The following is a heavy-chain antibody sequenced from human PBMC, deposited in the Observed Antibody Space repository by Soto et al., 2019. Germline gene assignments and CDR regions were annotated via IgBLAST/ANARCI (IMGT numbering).Heavy chain of an antibody. CDR1: GFTFSSYA. J-gene: IGHJ4*02. CDR2: ISGSGGST. CDR3: AKVLSRYYDSSGSPPAASY. V-gene: IGHV3-23*01. Sequence: PGGSLRLSCAASGFTFSSYAMSWVRQAPGKGLEWVSAISGSGGSTYYADSVKGRFTISRGNSKNTLYLQMNSLRAEDTAVYYCAKVLSRYYDSSGSPPAASYWGQGTLVTVSS. D-gene: IGHD3-22*01.